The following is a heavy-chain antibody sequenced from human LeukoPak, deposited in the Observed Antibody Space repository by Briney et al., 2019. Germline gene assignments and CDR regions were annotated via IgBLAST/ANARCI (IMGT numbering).Heavy chain of an antibody. V-gene: IGHV4-59*08. CDR3: ARHDPTYSGSFDS. CDR1: GGSISSYY. J-gene: IGHJ5*01. Sequence: KPSETLSLTCTVSGGSISSYYWSWIRQPPGKGLEWIGYIYYSGSTNYNPALRSRVTISVDTSKNQFSLKFISVTAADTAMYYCARHDPTYSGSFDSWGQGILVTVSS. CDR2: IYYSGST. D-gene: IGHD1-26*01.